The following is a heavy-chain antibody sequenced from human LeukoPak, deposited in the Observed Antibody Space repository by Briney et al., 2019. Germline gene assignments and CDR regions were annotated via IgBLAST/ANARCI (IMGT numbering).Heavy chain of an antibody. CDR1: GFTFSSYA. V-gene: IGHV3-23*01. Sequence: GGSLRLSCAASGFTFSSYAVSWVRQAPGKGLEWVSAISGSGGSTHYADSVKGRFTISRDNSKNTVYLQTNSLRAEDTAVYYCATTVTTGGYFDYWGQGTLVTVSS. CDR3: ATTVTTGGYFDY. D-gene: IGHD4-17*01. J-gene: IGHJ4*02. CDR2: ISGSGGST.